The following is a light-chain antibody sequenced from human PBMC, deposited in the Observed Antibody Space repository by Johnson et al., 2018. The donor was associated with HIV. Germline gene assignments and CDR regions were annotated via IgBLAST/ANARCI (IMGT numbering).Light chain of an antibody. CDR3: GTWDSSLSALYV. V-gene: IGLV3-1*01. CDR2: QDS. J-gene: IGLJ1*01. Sequence: VLTQPPSVSVSPGQTASITCSGDKLGDKYACWYQQKPGQSPVLVIYQDSKRPSGIPDRFSGSKSGTSATLGITGLQTGDEADYYCGTWDSSLSALYVFGTGTKVTVL. CDR1: KLGDKY.